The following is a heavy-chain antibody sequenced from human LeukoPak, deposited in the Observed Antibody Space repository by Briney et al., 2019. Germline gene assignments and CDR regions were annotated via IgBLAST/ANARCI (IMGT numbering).Heavy chain of an antibody. CDR3: ARGVIAAAEDNYYYYYGLDV. V-gene: IGHV3-33*01. CDR1: GFTFSSYG. J-gene: IGHJ6*02. CDR2: ISYDGSNK. D-gene: IGHD6-13*01. Sequence: PGRSLRLSCAASGFTFSSYGMHWVRQAPGKGLEWVAVISYDGSNKYYADSVKGRFTISRDNSKNTLYLQTNSLRAEDTAVYYCARGVIAAAEDNYYYYYGLDVWGQGTTVTVSS.